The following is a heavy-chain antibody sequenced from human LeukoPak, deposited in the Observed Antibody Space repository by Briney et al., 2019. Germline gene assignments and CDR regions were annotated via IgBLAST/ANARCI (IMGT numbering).Heavy chain of an antibody. CDR3: ARGLWFGELIYHKAWFDL. CDR2: INPICGGT. J-gene: IGHJ5*02. CDR1: GYTFTPYY. V-gene: IGHV1-2*02. D-gene: IGHD3-10*01. Sequence: ALGKVSCTASGYTFTPYYMHSVRQAPRQRVEGLGWINPICGGTTYAQKFQGRVTMTRDTYISTAYMELSKLRSDDTAVYFCARGLWFGELIYHKAWFDLWGQGTLVTVSS.